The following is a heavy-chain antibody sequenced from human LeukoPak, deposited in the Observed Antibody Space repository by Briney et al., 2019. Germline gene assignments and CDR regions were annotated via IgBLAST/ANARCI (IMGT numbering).Heavy chain of an antibody. J-gene: IGHJ6*03. CDR3: ARAYYYDLYYYYYYMDV. CDR1: GFTLSSYW. Sequence: GGSLRLSCAASGFTLSSYWMSWVRQAPGKGLEWVANIKQDGSEKYYVDSVKGRFTISRDNAKNSLYLQMNSLRAEDTAVYYCARAYYYDLYYYYYYMDVWGKGTTVTVSS. CDR2: IKQDGSEK. D-gene: IGHD3-22*01. V-gene: IGHV3-7*01.